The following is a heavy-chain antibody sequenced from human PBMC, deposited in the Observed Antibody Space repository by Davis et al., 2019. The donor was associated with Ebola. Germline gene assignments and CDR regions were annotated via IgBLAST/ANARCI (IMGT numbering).Heavy chain of an antibody. CDR2: ISYDGSKT. J-gene: IGHJ4*02. CDR3: ARALRGPLMALYGIDY. Sequence: PGGSLRLSCAVSGFTFSSCGMHWVRQAPGKGLEWVAVISYDGSKTYYGDSVKGRFTISRDNAKDSLYLQMNSLRAEDTAVYYCARALRGPLMALYGIDYWGQGTLVTVSS. CDR1: GFTFSSCG. V-gene: IGHV3-30*03. D-gene: IGHD1-14*01.